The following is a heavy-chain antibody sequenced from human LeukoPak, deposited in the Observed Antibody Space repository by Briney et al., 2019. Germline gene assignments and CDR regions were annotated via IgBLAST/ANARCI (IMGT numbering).Heavy chain of an antibody. CDR1: GGTFSSYA. Sequence: SVKVSCKASGGTFSSYAISWVRQAPGQGLEGMGRIIPIFGTANYAQKFQGRVTITADKSTSTAYMELSSLRSEDTAVYYCASRTPSGIAVAGSIDYWGQGTLVTVSS. D-gene: IGHD6-19*01. V-gene: IGHV1-69*06. J-gene: IGHJ4*02. CDR2: IIPIFGTA. CDR3: ASRTPSGIAVAGSIDY.